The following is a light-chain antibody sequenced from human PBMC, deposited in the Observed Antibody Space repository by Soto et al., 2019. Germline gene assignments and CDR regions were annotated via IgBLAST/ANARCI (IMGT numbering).Light chain of an antibody. Sequence: QSALTQPASVSGSPGQSITISCTGSSSDIGAFNYVAWYQQHPGKAPKLIIHGVTNRPSGVSSRFSGSKSDYTASLTISGLQAEDEADYYCSSYTNAFFYVFGNGTKVTV. V-gene: IGLV2-14*01. J-gene: IGLJ1*01. CDR2: GVT. CDR1: SSDIGAFNY. CDR3: SSYTNAFFYV.